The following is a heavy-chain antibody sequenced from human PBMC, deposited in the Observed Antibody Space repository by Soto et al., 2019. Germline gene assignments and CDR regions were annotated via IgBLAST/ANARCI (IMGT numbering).Heavy chain of an antibody. CDR3: ARDGGGENYYGDYVDY. D-gene: IGHD4-17*01. V-gene: IGHV3-23*01. Sequence: EVQLLESGGGLVQPGGSLRLSCAASGFTFSSYAMSWVRQAPGKGLEWVSAISGSGVSTYYADSVKGRFTISRDNSKNTRDLQMNSLRGEDTAVFYCARDGGGENYYGDYVDYWGQGTLVTVSS. CDR1: GFTFSSYA. J-gene: IGHJ4*02. CDR2: ISGSGVST.